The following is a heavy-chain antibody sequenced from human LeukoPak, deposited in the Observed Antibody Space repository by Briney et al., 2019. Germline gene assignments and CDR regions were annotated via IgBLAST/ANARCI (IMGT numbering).Heavy chain of an antibody. CDR2: IYPGDSDT. Sequence: GESLQISCKTSGYSFTSYWIGWVRQMPGKGLEWMGIIYPGDSDTRYSPSFQGQVTISADKSISTAYLQWSSLKASDTAMYYCATMFRPHAFDIWGQGTMVTVSS. CDR1: GYSFTSYW. J-gene: IGHJ3*02. D-gene: IGHD3-10*01. V-gene: IGHV5-51*01. CDR3: ATMFRPHAFDI.